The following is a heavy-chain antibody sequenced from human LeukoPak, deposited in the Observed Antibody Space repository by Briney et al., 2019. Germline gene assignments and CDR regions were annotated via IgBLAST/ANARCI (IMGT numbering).Heavy chain of an antibody. J-gene: IGHJ6*03. D-gene: IGHD2-2*02. CDR3: ARIAVLVPAVKPFMDV. Sequence: SETLSLTCNVSGGSIRSYYWSWVRQSPGKGLECLGYIYYNGGTNYNPSLKSRVIMSVDTTKNQFSLKLSSVTAADTAVYFCARIAVLVPAVKPFMDVWGKGTTVTVSS. CDR2: IYYNGGT. V-gene: IGHV4-59*01. CDR1: GGSIRSYY.